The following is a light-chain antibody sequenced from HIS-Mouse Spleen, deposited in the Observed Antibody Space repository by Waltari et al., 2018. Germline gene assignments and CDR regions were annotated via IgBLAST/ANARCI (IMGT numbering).Light chain of an antibody. CDR1: ALPKKY. V-gene: IGLV3-10*01. J-gene: IGLJ2*01. CDR2: EDS. CDR3: YSTDSSGNHRV. Sequence: SYELTQPPSVSVSPGQTARITCSGDALPKKYAYWYQQKSGQAPVLFIYEDSKRPPGIPEGFSGSSSGTMATLTISGAQVEDEADYYCYSTDSSGNHRVFGGGTKLTVL.